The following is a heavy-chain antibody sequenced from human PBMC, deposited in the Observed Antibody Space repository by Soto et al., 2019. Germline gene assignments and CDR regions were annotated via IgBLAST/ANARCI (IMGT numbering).Heavy chain of an antibody. D-gene: IGHD2-15*01. Sequence: KQSQTLSLTCAISGDSVSSNSAAWTWIRQSPSRGLEWLGRTYYRSKWYNDYAVSVKSRITINPDTSKNQFSLQLNSVTPEDTAVYYCASEGRGCSGGSCYDYWGQGTLVTVSS. CDR3: ASEGRGCSGGSCYDY. V-gene: IGHV6-1*01. CDR1: GDSVSSNSAA. J-gene: IGHJ4*02. CDR2: TYYRSKWYN.